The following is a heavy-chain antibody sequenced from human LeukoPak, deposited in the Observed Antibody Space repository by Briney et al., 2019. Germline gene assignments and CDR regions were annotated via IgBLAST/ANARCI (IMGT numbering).Heavy chain of an antibody. CDR2: ISSSSSTI. V-gene: IGHV3-48*01. CDR3: AREGEDRYFDL. D-gene: IGHD2-15*01. Sequence: SGGSLRLSCAASGFTFSSYSMSWVRQAPGKGLEWVSYISSSSSTIYYADSVKGRFTISRDNAKNSLYLQMNSLRAEDTAVYYCAREGEDRYFDLWGRGTLVTVSS. CDR1: GFTFSSYS. J-gene: IGHJ2*01.